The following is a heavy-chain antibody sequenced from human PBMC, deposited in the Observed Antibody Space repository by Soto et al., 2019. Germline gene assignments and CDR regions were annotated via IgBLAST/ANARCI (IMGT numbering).Heavy chain of an antibody. Sequence: PSETLSLTCAVNCGSLSGYYWSWIRQSPGKGLEWIGGINTRGSTNYNPSLKSRVTMSVDTSKNQFSLELSSVTAADTAVYYCARDRSSWSAVGWFDPWGQGTLVTVSS. D-gene: IGHD6-13*01. J-gene: IGHJ5*02. CDR1: CGSLSGYY. V-gene: IGHV4-34*01. CDR3: ARDRSSWSAVGWFDP. CDR2: INTRGST.